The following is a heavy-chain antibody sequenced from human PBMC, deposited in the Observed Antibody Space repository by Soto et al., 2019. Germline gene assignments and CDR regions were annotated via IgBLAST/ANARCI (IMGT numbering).Heavy chain of an antibody. J-gene: IGHJ4*02. CDR2: AHHSGST. CDR3: ARHGPYYYDSSGYYYVPQFDY. V-gene: IGHV4-4*02. D-gene: IGHD3-22*01. Sequence: ASETLSHTCTVSGGSRSSSNWWNWVRQPPGKGLEWIGEAHHSGSTNYNPSLKSRVTISVDTSKNQFSLKLSSVTAADTAVYYCARHGPYYYDSSGYYYVPQFDYWGQGTLVTVSS. CDR1: GGSRSSSNW.